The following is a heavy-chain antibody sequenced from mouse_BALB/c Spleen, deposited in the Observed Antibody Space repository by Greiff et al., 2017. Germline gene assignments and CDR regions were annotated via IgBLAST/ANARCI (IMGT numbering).Heavy chain of an antibody. D-gene: IGHD4-1*01. J-gene: IGHJ1*01. CDR2: IDPANGNT. V-gene: IGHV14-3*02. CDR1: GFNIKDTY. CDR3: ARLGRYFDV. Sequence: VHVKQSGAELVKPGASVKLSCTASGFNIKDTYMHWVKQRPEQGLEWIGRIDPANGNTKYDPKFQGKATITADTSSNTAYLQLSSLTSEDTAVYYCARLGRYFDVWGAGTTVTVSS.